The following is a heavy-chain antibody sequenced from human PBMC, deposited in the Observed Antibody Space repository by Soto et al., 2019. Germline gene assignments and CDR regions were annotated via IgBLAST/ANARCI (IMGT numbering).Heavy chain of an antibody. CDR1: GDSVNSYY. J-gene: IGHJ4*02. CDR3: ARAETSIIHYFDY. V-gene: IGHV4-59*02. CDR2: VYYSGST. D-gene: IGHD3-10*01. Sequence: QVQLQESGPGLVKPSETLSLTCTVTGDSVNSYYWSWMRQPPGKGLACMGYVYYSGSTNYNPSLKSRVTISDDTSKKQISLTLKSVTAADTAVYYCARAETSIIHYFDYWGEGMLGTFSS.